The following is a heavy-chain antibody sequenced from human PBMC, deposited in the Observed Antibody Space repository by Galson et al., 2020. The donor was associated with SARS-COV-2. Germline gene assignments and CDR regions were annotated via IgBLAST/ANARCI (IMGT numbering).Heavy chain of an antibody. CDR2: LRGNGDNI. D-gene: IGHD3-10*01. V-gene: IGHV3-23*01. CDR1: GFTFSSYA. Sequence: QAGGSLRLSCEASGFTFSSYAMNWVRQAPGKGLEWVSSLRGNGDNIKYADSVKGRFTISRDNSRNTLYLQMNSLRVEDTAVYFCATQMGVRGAVSYYFDSWGRGALVSVSS. CDR3: ATQMGVRGAVSYYFDS. J-gene: IGHJ4*02.